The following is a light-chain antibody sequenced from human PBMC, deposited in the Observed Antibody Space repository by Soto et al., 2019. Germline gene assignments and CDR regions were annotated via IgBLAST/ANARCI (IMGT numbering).Light chain of an antibody. CDR2: GDY. Sequence: QSVLTQPPSASGTPGQRVTISCSGSPSNIGSNTVSWYQQFSGSAPRLIMYGDYRRPSGVPDRFSGSKSGTSASLAISGLQSEDESIFYCAAWDDSLRGHVVFGGGTKVTVL. CDR3: AAWDDSLRGHVV. CDR1: PSNIGSNT. J-gene: IGLJ2*01. V-gene: IGLV1-44*01.